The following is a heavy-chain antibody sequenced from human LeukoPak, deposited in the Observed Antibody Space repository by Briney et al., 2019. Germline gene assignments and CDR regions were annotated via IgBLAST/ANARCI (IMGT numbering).Heavy chain of an antibody. D-gene: IGHD6-13*01. Sequence: ASVKVSCKPSGYTFTRNGISWVRQAPGQGLEWMGWVSSFNGNTNYAQSLQGRVTMTTDTSTNTAYMELRSLTFDDTAVYYCARDVSAGSLSFDYWGQGTLVTVSS. CDR3: ARDVSAGSLSFDY. J-gene: IGHJ4*02. CDR2: VSSFNGNT. V-gene: IGHV1-18*01. CDR1: GYTFTRNG.